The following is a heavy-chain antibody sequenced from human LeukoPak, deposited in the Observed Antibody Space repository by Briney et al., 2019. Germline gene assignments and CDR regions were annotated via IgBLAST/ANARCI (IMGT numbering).Heavy chain of an antibody. V-gene: IGHV1-8*02. CDR1: GYTFTSYG. D-gene: IGHD3-22*01. J-gene: IGHJ6*02. CDR3: ARVAYYYDRAGLYLNYFYGMDV. CDR2: MNPKSGNT. Sequence: GASVKVSCKASGYTFTSYGISWVRQATGQGPEWMGWMNPKSGNTGYARKFQGRVTMTRDTSISTAYMELTSLRSEDTAVYYCARVAYYYDRAGLYLNYFYGMDVWGQGTTVTVSS.